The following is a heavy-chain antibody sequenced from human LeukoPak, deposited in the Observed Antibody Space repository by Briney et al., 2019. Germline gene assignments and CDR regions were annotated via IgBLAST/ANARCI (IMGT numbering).Heavy chain of an antibody. Sequence: GGSLTLSCTASGFTFSTYAISWVRQAPGKELEWVSAIRSSGDRSYYADSVKARFTISRDNSKDTLYLQMNSLRAEDTAVYFCAREQSGSGGWYTVDYWGQGTLVTVSS. D-gene: IGHD6-19*01. CDR1: GFTFSTYA. CDR3: AREQSGSGGWYTVDY. CDR2: IRSSGDRS. V-gene: IGHV3-23*01. J-gene: IGHJ4*02.